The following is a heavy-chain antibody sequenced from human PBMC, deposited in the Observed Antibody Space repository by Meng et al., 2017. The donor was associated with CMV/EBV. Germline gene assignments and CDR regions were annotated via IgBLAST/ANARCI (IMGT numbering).Heavy chain of an antibody. CDR2: ISYDGSNK. Sequence: GESLKISCAASGFTFSSYAMHWVRQAPGKGLEWVAVISYDGSNKYYADSVKGRFTISRDNSKNTLYLQMNSLRAEDTAVYYCSGQEDYWGQGTLVTVS. J-gene: IGHJ4*02. CDR3: SGQEDY. V-gene: IGHV3-30-3*01. CDR1: GFTFSSYA.